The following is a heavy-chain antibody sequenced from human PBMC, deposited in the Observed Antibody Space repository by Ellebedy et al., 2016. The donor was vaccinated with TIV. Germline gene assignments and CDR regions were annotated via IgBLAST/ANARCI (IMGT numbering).Heavy chain of an antibody. CDR2: IGGNGFAT. V-gene: IGHV3-23*01. CDR3: AKELYAGAHYCSDY. CDR1: GFTFSSYT. Sequence: PGGSLRLSCTASGFTFSSYTMSWVRQAPGKGLEWVSAIGGNGFATVYADSVKGRFTISRDNSKNTLSLQMNSLRPDDTAVYCCAKELYAGAHYCSDYWGQGTLVTVSS. J-gene: IGHJ4*02. D-gene: IGHD2-15*01.